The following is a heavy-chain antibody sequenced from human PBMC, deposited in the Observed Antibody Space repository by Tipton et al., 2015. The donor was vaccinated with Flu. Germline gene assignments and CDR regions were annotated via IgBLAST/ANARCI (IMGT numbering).Heavy chain of an antibody. CDR3: ARNRQQSRYFDL. V-gene: IGHV1-8*01. Sequence: QLVQSGAEVKKPGASVKVSCKASGYTFSGYEINWVRQATGQGLEWMGWMNPNSGNTGYAQKFQGRVTMTRNTSISTAYMELTSLTSEDTAVYYCARNRQQSRYFDLWGRGTLVTVSS. CDR2: MNPNSGNT. CDR1: GYTFSGYE. J-gene: IGHJ2*01. D-gene: IGHD1-1*01.